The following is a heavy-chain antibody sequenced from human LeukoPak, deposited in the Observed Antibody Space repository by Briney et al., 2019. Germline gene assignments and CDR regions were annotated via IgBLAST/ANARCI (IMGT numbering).Heavy chain of an antibody. CDR2: LHYSAVT. J-gene: IGHJ4*02. D-gene: IGHD6-6*01. CDR1: GSSISSSSYS. CDR3: ARLYSSSVYFDY. V-gene: IGHV4-39*01. Sequence: SETLSLTCTVSGSSISSSSYSWGWIRQPRGKGLEWSVNLHYSAVTYYNPSLKSRVTISVDTSKNQLSLKLSSVTAADTAVYYCARLYSSSVYFDYWGQGTLVTVSS.